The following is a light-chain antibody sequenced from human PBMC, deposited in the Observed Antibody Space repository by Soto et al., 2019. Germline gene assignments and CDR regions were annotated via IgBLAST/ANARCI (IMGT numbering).Light chain of an antibody. CDR1: QSVSSSC. J-gene: IGKJ2*01. CDR3: QQYGNSPFT. CDR2: DAS. V-gene: IGKV3D-20*01. Sequence: EIVLTQSPATLSLSAGERATLSCGASQSVSSSCLAWYQQKPGLAPRLLIYDASSRATGIPDRFSGSGSGTDFTLTISRLEPEDFAVHYCQQYGNSPFTFGQGTKLEIK.